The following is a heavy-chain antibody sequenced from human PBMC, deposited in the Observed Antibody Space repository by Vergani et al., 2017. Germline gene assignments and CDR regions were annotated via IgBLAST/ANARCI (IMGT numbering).Heavy chain of an antibody. J-gene: IGHJ6*02. CDR2: ISSSSSYI. Sequence: EVQLVESGGGLVKPGGSLRLSCAASGFTFRSYSMNWVRQAPGKGLEWVSSISSSSSYIYYADSVKGRFTISRDNAKNSLYLQMNSLRAEDTAVYYCARDGGEWELLPYYYYGMDVWGQGTTVTVSS. CDR1: GFTFRSYS. V-gene: IGHV3-21*01. CDR3: ARDGGEWELLPYYYYGMDV. D-gene: IGHD1-26*01.